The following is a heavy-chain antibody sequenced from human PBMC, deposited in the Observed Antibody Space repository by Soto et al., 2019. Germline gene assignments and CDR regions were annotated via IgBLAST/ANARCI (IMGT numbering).Heavy chain of an antibody. D-gene: IGHD5-18*01. V-gene: IGHV3-64*01. CDR2: ISSNGGST. CDR1: GFTFSSYA. Sequence: PGGSLRLYCAASGFTFSSYAMHWDRQAPGKGLEYVSAISSNGGSTYYAISVKGRFNISRDNSKNALYLQMGSVRAEDMAVYYCARGDTAMSHYYYGMDVWGQGTTVTVSS. J-gene: IGHJ6*02. CDR3: ARGDTAMSHYYYGMDV.